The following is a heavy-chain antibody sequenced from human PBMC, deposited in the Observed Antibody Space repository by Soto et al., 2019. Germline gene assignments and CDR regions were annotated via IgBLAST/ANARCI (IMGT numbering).Heavy chain of an antibody. V-gene: IGHV4-61*08. CDR2: IYYRGST. J-gene: IGHJ6*03. CDR1: GGSISSGGYY. CDR3: ARFSGGYCSSTSCSARDYYYMDV. D-gene: IGHD2-2*01. Sequence: SETLSLTCTVSGGSISSGGYYWSWIRQHPGKGLEWIGYIYYRGSTNYNNSLRSRVTISVDTSKNQFSLNLSSVTAADTAVYYCARFSGGYCSSTSCSARDYYYMDVWGKGTTVTVSS.